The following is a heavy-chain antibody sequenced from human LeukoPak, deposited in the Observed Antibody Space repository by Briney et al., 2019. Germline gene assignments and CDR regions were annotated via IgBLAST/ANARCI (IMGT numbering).Heavy chain of an antibody. CDR1: GGTFSSYA. V-gene: IGHV1-69*05. D-gene: IGHD6-19*01. J-gene: IGHJ4*02. CDR3: AREGPGIAVTGGGGFDY. CDR2: IIPIFGTA. Sequence: ASVKVSCKASGGTFSSYAISWVRQAPGQGLEWMGRIIPIFGTANYAQKFQGRVTITTDESTSTAYMELSSLRSEDTAVYSCAREGPGIAVTGGGGFDYWGQGTLATVSS.